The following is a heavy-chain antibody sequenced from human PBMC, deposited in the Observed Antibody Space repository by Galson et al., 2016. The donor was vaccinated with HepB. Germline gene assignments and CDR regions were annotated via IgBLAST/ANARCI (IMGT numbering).Heavy chain of an antibody. D-gene: IGHD1-1*01. Sequence: SLRLSCAASGFTFSSYSMNWVRQAPGKGLEVVSSISRSGDSTDYADSVKGRFTISRDNSKNTLSLQMNSLRAEDTAVYYCVQGSTAPAVWGKGTTVTVSS. CDR2: ISRSGDST. CDR3: VQGSTAPAV. CDR1: GFTFSSYS. J-gene: IGHJ6*04. V-gene: IGHV3-23*01.